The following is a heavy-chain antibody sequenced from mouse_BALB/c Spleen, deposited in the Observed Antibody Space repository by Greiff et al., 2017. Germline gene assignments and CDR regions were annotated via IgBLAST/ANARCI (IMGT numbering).Heavy chain of an antibody. D-gene: IGHD1-2*01. J-gene: IGHJ4*01. Sequence: EVKLVESGGGLVKPGGSLKLSCAASGFTFSSYAMSWVRQTPEKRLEWVATISSGGSYTYYPDSVKGRFTISRDNAKNTLYLQMSSLRSEDTAMYYCARPITTATGDAMDYWGQGTSVTVAS. CDR3: ARPITTATGDAMDY. V-gene: IGHV5-9-3*01. CDR1: GFTFSSYA. CDR2: ISSGGSYT.